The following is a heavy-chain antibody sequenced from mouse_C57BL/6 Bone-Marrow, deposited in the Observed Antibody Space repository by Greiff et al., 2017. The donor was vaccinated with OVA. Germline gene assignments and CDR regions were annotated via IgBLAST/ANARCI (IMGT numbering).Heavy chain of an antibody. J-gene: IGHJ2*01. Sequence: VQLQQSGAELVRPGASVKLSCTASGFNIKDDYMHWVKQRPEQGLEWIGWIDPENGDTEYASKFQGKATITADTSSNTAYLQLSSLTSEDTAVYYCTAHYYGSRAYCDYWGQGTTLTVSS. CDR3: TAHYYGSRAYCDY. CDR1: GFNIKDDY. D-gene: IGHD1-1*01. V-gene: IGHV14-4*01. CDR2: IDPENGDT.